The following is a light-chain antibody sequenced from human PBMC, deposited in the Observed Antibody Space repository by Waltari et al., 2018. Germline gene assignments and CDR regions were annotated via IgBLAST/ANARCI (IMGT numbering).Light chain of an antibody. CDR2: YDS. V-gene: IGLV3-21*04. CDR3: QVWHADIDPGV. CDR1: NSGSYR. Sequence: SYVLTQPPSVSVAPGETASITCGGDNSGSYRVHWYQQKPGQAPVLVIFYDSDRPSGIPARFSGSNSGNTATLTITSVEAGDEARYYCQVWHADIDPGVFGTGTEVTVL. J-gene: IGLJ1*01.